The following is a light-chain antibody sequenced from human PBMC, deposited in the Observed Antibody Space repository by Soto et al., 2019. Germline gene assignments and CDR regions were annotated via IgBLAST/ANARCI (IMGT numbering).Light chain of an antibody. CDR2: LGS. J-gene: IGKJ1*01. Sequence: DIVMTQSPLSLPVTPGEPASISCRSSQSLLHSNGYNSLDWYLQTPGQSPQLLIYLGSNRASGVPDRFSGSGSGTDFTLKISRVEAEDVGVYYCMQALQTPCTFGQGTKVEIK. V-gene: IGKV2-28*01. CDR3: MQALQTPCT. CDR1: QSLLHSNGYNS.